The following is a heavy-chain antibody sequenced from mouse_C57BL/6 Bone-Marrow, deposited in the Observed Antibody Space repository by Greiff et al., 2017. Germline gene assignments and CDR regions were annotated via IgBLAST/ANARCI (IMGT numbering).Heavy chain of an antibody. J-gene: IGHJ2*01. Sequence: EVHLVESGAELVKPGASVKLSCTASGFNIKDYYMHWVKQRTEQGLEWIGRIDPEDGETKYAPQFPGKATITANTSSNTAYLQISSLTSEDTAGYYCALFITTVNDWGQGTTLTVSS. CDR2: IDPEDGET. D-gene: IGHD1-1*01. CDR1: GFNIKDYY. CDR3: ALFITTVND. V-gene: IGHV14-2*01.